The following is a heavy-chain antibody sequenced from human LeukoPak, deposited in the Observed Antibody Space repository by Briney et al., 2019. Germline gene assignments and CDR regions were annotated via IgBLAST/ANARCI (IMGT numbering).Heavy chain of an antibody. D-gene: IGHD6-13*01. J-gene: IGHJ4*02. V-gene: IGHV1-69*05. Sequence: GSLVNVSCKASGGTFSSYAISWVRQAPGQGLEWMGGIIPIFGTANYAQKFQGRVTITTDESTSTAYMELSSLRSEDTAVYYCARGYIAAAGRLDYWGQGTLVTVSS. CDR3: ARGYIAAAGRLDY. CDR2: IIPIFGTA. CDR1: GGTFSSYA.